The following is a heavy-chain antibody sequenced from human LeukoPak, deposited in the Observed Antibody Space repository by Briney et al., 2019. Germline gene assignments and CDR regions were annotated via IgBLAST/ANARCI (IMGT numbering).Heavy chain of an antibody. CDR2: IYHTGSN. V-gene: IGHV4-61*08. Sequence: SETLSLTCTVSGGSVSSADYYWSWIRHPPGKALEWIGYIYHTGSNNYKYSLKSRVTISLDTSKNRFSLRLTSMTAADTAVYYCAREGYDILTGYYDAFDIWGQGTMVTVSS. CDR3: AREGYDILTGYYDAFDI. CDR1: GGSVSSADYY. J-gene: IGHJ3*02. D-gene: IGHD3-9*01.